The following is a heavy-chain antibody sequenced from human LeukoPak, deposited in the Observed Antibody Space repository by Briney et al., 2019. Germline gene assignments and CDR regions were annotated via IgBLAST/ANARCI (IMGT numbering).Heavy chain of an antibody. CDR1: GFTFSSYI. D-gene: IGHD6-13*01. J-gene: IGHJ4*02. CDR2: ISSSSSYI. Sequence: GGSLRLSCAASGFTFSSYIMNWVRQAPGKGLEWVSSISSSSSYIYYADSVKGRFTISRDNAKNSLYLQMNSLRAEDTAVYYCASSSWYRPHFDYWGQGTLVTVSS. V-gene: IGHV3-21*01. CDR3: ASSSWYRPHFDY.